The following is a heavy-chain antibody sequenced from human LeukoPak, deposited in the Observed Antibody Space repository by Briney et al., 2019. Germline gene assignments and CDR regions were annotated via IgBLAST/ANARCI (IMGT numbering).Heavy chain of an antibody. Sequence: SVKVSCKASGGTFSSYAISWVRQAPGQGLEWLGGIIPIFGTANYAQKFQGRVTITADEYTSTDYMELCGLRSEDTAVYYCVRDNMLLWFGELGAYYFDYWGQGTLVTVSS. CDR2: IIPIFGTA. V-gene: IGHV1-69*13. D-gene: IGHD3-10*01. CDR1: GGTFSSYA. J-gene: IGHJ4*02. CDR3: VRDNMLLWFGELGAYYFDY.